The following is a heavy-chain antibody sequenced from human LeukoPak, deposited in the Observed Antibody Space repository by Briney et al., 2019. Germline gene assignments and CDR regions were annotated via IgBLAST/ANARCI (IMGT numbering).Heavy chain of an antibody. CDR2: IYTSGST. J-gene: IGHJ5*02. Sequence: PSETLSLACTVSGGSISSYYWSWIRQPAGKGLEWIGRIYTSGSTNYNPSLKSRVTMSVDTSKNQFSLKLSSVTAADTAVYYCARDRGIAARPGWFDPWGQGTLVTVSS. CDR1: GGSISSYY. V-gene: IGHV4-4*07. CDR3: ARDRGIAARPGWFDP. D-gene: IGHD6-6*01.